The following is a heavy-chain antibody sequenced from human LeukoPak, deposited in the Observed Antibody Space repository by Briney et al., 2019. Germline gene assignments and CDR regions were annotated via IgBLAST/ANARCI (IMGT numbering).Heavy chain of an antibody. CDR3: ARDSAYSAFDY. CDR2: MNPDGSTK. J-gene: IGHJ4*02. Sequence: PGGSLRLSCAASGFAFSSSWMAWVRQAPGRGLEWVANMNPDGSTKNYVDSVRGRFTISRDNAKSSLYLQMNSLRADDTAVYYCARDSAYSAFDYWGQGTLVPVSS. CDR1: GFAFSSSW. V-gene: IGHV3-7*05. D-gene: IGHD5-12*01.